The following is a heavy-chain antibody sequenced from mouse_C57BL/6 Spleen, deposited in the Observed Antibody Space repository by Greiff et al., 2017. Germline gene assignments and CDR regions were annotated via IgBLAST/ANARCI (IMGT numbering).Heavy chain of an antibody. CDR2: ISDGGSYT. CDR3: ARDRYSNYLYAMDY. Sequence: EVKLQESGGGLVKPGGSLKLSCAASGFTFSSYAMSWVRQTPEKRLEWVATISDGGSYTYYPDNVKGRFTISRDNAKNNLYLQMSHLKSEDTAMYYCARDRYSNYLYAMDYWGQGTSVTVSS. J-gene: IGHJ4*01. D-gene: IGHD2-5*01. V-gene: IGHV5-4*01. CDR1: GFTFSSYA.